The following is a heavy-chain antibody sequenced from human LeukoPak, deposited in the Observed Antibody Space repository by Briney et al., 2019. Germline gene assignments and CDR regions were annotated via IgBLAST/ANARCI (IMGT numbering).Heavy chain of an antibody. CDR2: INPSGGST. CDR3: ARDRGSGIDAFDI. D-gene: IGHD3-10*01. V-gene: IGHV1-46*01. Sequence: ASVKVSCKASGYTFTSYYMHWVRQAPGQGLEWMGIINPSGGSTTYAQKFQGRVTMTRDTSTNTVYMDLSSLRSEDTAVYYCARDRGSGIDAFDIWGQGTMVTVSS. J-gene: IGHJ3*02. CDR1: GYTFTSYY.